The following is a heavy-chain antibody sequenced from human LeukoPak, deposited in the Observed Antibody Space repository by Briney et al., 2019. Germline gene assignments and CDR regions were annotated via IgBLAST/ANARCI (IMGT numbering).Heavy chain of an antibody. D-gene: IGHD4-17*01. J-gene: IGHJ4*02. CDR2: ISSDGTDK. CDR3: AKCRYGDYAPLEYWGQ. Sequence: PGGSLRLACAASGFTFSSFGMHWVRQAPGKGLEWVAFISSDGTDKYYADSVKGRFTISRDISKNTLYLQMISLRPDDTAVYYCAKCRYGDYAPLEYWGQWGQGTLVTVSS. V-gene: IGHV3-30*18. CDR1: GFTFSSFG.